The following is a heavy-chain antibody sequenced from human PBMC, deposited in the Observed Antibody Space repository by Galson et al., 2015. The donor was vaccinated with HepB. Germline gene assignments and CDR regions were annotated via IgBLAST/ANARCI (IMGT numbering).Heavy chain of an antibody. CDR2: INPVGGTS. CDR3: ARSGYGLGLGENWFAP. CDR1: GYTFTDSY. V-gene: IGHV1-46*01. D-gene: IGHD3-16*01. J-gene: IGHJ5*02. Sequence: VKVSCKASGYTFTDSYLHWVRQAPGQGLEWMGVINPVGGTSALLQRFQGRVTLTRDTSTSTVYMELSALKSEDTAIYYCARSGYGLGLGENWFAPWGQGTLVTVSS.